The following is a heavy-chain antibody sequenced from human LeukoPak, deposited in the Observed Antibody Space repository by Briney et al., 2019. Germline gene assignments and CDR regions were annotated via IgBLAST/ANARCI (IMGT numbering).Heavy chain of an antibody. J-gene: IGHJ3*02. D-gene: IGHD2-15*01. CDR3: ARDEDIVVVVAATGGAFDI. V-gene: IGHV1-18*01. CDR2: ISAYNGNT. CDR1: GYTFTSYG. Sequence: GASVKVSCKASGYTFTSYGISWVRQAPGQGLEWMGWISAYNGNTNYAQKLQGRVTMTIDTSTSTAYMELRSLRSDDTAVYYCARDEDIVVVVAATGGAFDIWGQGTMVTVSS.